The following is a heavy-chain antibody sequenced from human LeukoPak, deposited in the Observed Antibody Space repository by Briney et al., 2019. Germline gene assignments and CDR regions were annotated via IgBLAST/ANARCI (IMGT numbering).Heavy chain of an antibody. J-gene: IGHJ4*02. CDR3: AKVISFGELADS. Sequence: GGSLRLSCAASGFTFSSYWMSWVRQAPGKGLEWVAFIHYNGNNRYYADSVKGRFTISRDNSKNTLFLQMNSLRTEDTAIYYCAKVISFGELADSWGQGTLVTVSS. CDR1: GFTFSSYW. D-gene: IGHD3-10*01. V-gene: IGHV3-30*02. CDR2: IHYNGNNR.